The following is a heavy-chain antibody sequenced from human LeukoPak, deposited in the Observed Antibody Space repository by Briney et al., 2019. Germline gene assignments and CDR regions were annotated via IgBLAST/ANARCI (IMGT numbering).Heavy chain of an antibody. J-gene: IGHJ4*02. CDR3: ARSQRLGHCVNGVCVYPYYFDF. V-gene: IGHV3-21*06. CDR2: LSVGSLSV. D-gene: IGHD2-8*01. Sequence: GGSLRLSCTTSGFSFSSYSMNWVRQTPGKGLGGSSSLSVGSLSVFYAESVRGRFTISRDSAKTSVFLQMDSLRADDSALYFCARSQRLGHCVNGVCVYPYYFDFWGQGALVTVSS. CDR1: GFSFSSYS.